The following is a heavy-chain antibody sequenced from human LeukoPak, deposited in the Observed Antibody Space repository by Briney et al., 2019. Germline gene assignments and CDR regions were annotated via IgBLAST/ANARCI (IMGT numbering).Heavy chain of an antibody. D-gene: IGHD6-13*01. Sequence: GGSLRLSCAASGFTVSSNYMSWVRQAPGKGLEWVSVIYSGGSTYYADSVKGRFTISRDNSKNTLYLQMNSLRAEDTAVYYCARGGDTIAAVAYYFDYWGQGTLVTVSS. CDR3: ARGGDTIAAVAYYFDY. CDR2: IYSGGST. V-gene: IGHV3-53*01. J-gene: IGHJ4*02. CDR1: GFTVSSNY.